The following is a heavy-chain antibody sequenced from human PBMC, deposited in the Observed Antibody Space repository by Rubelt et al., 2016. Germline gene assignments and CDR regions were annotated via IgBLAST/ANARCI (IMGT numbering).Heavy chain of an antibody. J-gene: IGHJ4*02. CDR2: IYYSGST. V-gene: IGHV4-59*01. CDR1: GGSISSYY. D-gene: IGHD6-6*01. CDR3: ARKRYSSSVDFDY. Sequence: QVQLQESGPGLVKPSETLSLTCTVSGGSISSYYWSWIRQPPGKGLEWIGYIYYSGSTNYNPSLKSRVTLSVDTSKNQVSLKLSSVTAADTAVYYCARKRYSSSVDFDYWGQGTLVTVSS.